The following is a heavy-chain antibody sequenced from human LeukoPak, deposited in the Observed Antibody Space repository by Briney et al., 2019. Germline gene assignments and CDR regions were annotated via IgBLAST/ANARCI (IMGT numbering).Heavy chain of an antibody. CDR3: AREVSSTAIINY. V-gene: IGHV4-39*02. J-gene: IGHJ4*02. D-gene: IGHD5-18*01. Sequence: SETLSLTCTVSGGSISTSSYYCGWIRQPPGKGLEWIGSIYYSGSTYYNPSLKSRVTISVDTSKNQFSLKLSSVTAADTAVYYCAREVSSTAIINYWGQGTLVTVSS. CDR1: GGSISTSSYY. CDR2: IYYSGST.